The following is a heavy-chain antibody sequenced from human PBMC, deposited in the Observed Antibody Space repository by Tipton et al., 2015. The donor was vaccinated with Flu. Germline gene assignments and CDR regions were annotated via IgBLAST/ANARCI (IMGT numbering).Heavy chain of an antibody. D-gene: IGHD3-22*01. CDR1: GGSISYYY. V-gene: IGHV4-59*01. CDR2: IHYSGST. CDR3: ARANYYDSYPYFYGIDV. Sequence: TLSLTCTVSGGSISYYYWSWIWQTPGKGLEWIGDIHYSGSTNYNPSLKSRVTISLDTSKNQFSLKLYSVTAADTAVYYCARANYYDSYPYFYGIDVWGQGTTVTVSS. J-gene: IGHJ6*02.